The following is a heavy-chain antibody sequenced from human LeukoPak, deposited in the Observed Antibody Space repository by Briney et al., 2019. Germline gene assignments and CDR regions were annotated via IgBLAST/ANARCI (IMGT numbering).Heavy chain of an antibody. CDR2: VNSDGSST. D-gene: IGHD3-22*01. V-gene: IGHV3-74*01. CDR1: GFTFSNYW. CDR3: ARGENYDSSGYGKLDY. Sequence: PGGSLRLSCVAPGFTFSNYWMHWVRQAPGKGLVWVARVNSDGSSTSYADSVKSRFTISRDNAKNTLYLQMNSLRAEDTAVYYCARGENYDSSGYGKLDYWGQGTLVTVSS. J-gene: IGHJ4*02.